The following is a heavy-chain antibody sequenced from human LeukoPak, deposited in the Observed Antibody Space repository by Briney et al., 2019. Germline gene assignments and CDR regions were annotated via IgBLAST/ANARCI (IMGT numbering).Heavy chain of an antibody. J-gene: IGHJ4*02. V-gene: IGHV4-59*08. Sequence: PSETLSLTCTVPDGSISNYVWSWIRQPPGKGLEWIGYIYYTGMTNSNPSLKIRVTISMDTSKNQFSLNLRSATAADTAIYYCARHGRMVIMSKFSTGIDQWGQGTLVTVSS. CDR3: ARHGRMVIMSKFSTGIDQ. CDR2: IYYTGMT. D-gene: IGHD2-8*01. CDR1: DGSISNYV.